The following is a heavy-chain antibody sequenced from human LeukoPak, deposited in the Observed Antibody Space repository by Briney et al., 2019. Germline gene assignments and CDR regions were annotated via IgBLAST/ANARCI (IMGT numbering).Heavy chain of an antibody. Sequence: PGGSLRLSCAASGFTFSSYGMHWVRQAPGKGLEWVAVISYDGSNKYYADSVKGRFTISRDNSKNTLYLQMNSLRAEDTAVYYCANSLSGSYSYWGQGTLVTVSS. CDR2: ISYDGSNK. CDR3: ANSLSGSYSY. J-gene: IGHJ4*02. D-gene: IGHD1-26*01. CDR1: GFTFSSYG. V-gene: IGHV3-30*18.